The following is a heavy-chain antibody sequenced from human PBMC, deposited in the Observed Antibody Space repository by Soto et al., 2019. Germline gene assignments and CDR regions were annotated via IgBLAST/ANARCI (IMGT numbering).Heavy chain of an antibody. CDR3: ARVVRYFDTPYGMDV. D-gene: IGHD3-9*01. V-gene: IGHV3-23*01. CDR1: GFTFSSYA. J-gene: IGHJ6*02. Sequence: EVQLLESGEGLVQPGGSLKLSCAASGFTFSSYAMSWVRQAPGKWLEWVSGIGGSGGNTYYADSVKGRFTISRDNSKNTLFLQMNSLRAEDTAEYYCARVVRYFDTPYGMDVWGQGTTVTVSS. CDR2: IGGSGGNT.